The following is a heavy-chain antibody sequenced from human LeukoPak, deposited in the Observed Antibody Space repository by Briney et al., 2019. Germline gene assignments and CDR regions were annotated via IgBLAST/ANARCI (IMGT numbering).Heavy chain of an antibody. Sequence: GSSVKVSCKASEGTFSSYAISWVRQAPGQGLEWMGGIIPIFGTANYAQKFQGRVTITADESTSTAYMELSSLRSEDTAVYYCASIGTVTKDRESYWGQGTLVTVSS. D-gene: IGHD4-17*01. CDR2: IIPIFGTA. CDR3: ASIGTVTKDRESY. V-gene: IGHV1-69*01. CDR1: EGTFSSYA. J-gene: IGHJ4*02.